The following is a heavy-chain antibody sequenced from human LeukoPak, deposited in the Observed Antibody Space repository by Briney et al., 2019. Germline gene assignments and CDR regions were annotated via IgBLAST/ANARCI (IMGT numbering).Heavy chain of an antibody. Sequence: SETLSLTCTVSGGSISSSSYYWGWIRQPPGKGLEWIGSIYYSGSTYYNPSLKSRVTISVDTSKNQFSLKLSSVTAADTAVYYCARVLDYTNYVDYWGQGTLVTVSS. D-gene: IGHD4-11*01. CDR3: ARVLDYTNYVDY. J-gene: IGHJ4*02. CDR1: GGSISSSSYY. V-gene: IGHV4-39*07. CDR2: IYYSGST.